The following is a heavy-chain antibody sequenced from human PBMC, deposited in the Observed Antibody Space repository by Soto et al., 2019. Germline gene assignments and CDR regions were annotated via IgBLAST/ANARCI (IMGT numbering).Heavy chain of an antibody. CDR1: GGSISSGDYY. Sequence: PSETLSLTCTVSGGSISSGDYYWSWIRQPPEKGLEWIGYTQNSGSPYYNPSLKSRITISVDTSKNQFSLRLSSVTAADTAVYYCARYNWNDSYYYYYGVDVWGQGTTVTVSS. CDR2: TQNSGSP. CDR3: ARYNWNDSYYYYYGVDV. J-gene: IGHJ6*02. V-gene: IGHV4-30-4*01. D-gene: IGHD1-20*01.